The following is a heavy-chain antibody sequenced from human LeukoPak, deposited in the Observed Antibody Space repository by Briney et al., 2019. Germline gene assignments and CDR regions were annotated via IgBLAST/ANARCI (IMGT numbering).Heavy chain of an antibody. D-gene: IGHD3-10*01. CDR1: GFTFSSYA. Sequence: GGSLRLSCAASGFTFSSYAMNWVRQAPGKGLEWVSTISGSGGNTYYADSVKGRFTISRDNSKNTLYLQMNSLRAEDTAVYYCARSYGSGSYYNVGYFDYWGQGTLVTVSS. CDR3: ARSYGSGSYYNVGYFDY. CDR2: ISGSGGNT. J-gene: IGHJ4*02. V-gene: IGHV3-23*01.